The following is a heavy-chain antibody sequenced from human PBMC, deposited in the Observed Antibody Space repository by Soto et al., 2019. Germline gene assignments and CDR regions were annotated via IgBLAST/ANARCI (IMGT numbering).Heavy chain of an antibody. CDR1: GGSISSGGYS. J-gene: IGHJ4*02. CDR3: ARGHYDSSGYHPPPFDY. Sequence: QLQLQESGSGLVKPSQTLSLTCAVSGGSISSGGYSWSWIRQPPGKGLEWIGYIYHSGSTYYNPSLKSRVTVAVDRSKNQFSLKLSSVPAADTAVYYCARGHYDSSGYHPPPFDYWGQGTLVTVSS. CDR2: IYHSGST. V-gene: IGHV4-30-2*01. D-gene: IGHD3-22*01.